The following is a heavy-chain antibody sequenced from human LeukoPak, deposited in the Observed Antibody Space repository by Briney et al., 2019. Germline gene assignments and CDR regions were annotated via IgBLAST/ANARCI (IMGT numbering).Heavy chain of an antibody. CDR3: ARQRLGYCSGSSCYEQVGFDY. J-gene: IGHJ4*02. D-gene: IGHD2-15*01. CDR1: GGTFSSYA. CDR2: IIPVCGTA. Sequence: SVKVSCKASGGTFSSYAISWVRQAPGQGLEWMGRIIPVCGTANYAQKFQGRVTITADKSTSTAYMELSSLRSEDTAVYYCARQRLGYCSGSSCYEQVGFDYWGQGTLVTVSS. V-gene: IGHV1-69*06.